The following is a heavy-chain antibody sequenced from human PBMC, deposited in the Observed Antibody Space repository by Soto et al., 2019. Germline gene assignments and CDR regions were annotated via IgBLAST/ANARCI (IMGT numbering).Heavy chain of an antibody. D-gene: IGHD3-10*01. V-gene: IGHV3-74*01. J-gene: IGHJ4*02. Sequence: EVQLVESGGGLVQPGGSLRLSCAASGFTFSSYWMHWVRQAPGKGRVWVSRINSDGSSTSYADSVKGRFTISRDNAKNTQYLQRNSLGAEDTAVYYCARASRGYYYGSGSYYYWCQGTLVTVSA. CDR3: ARASRGYYYGSGSYYY. CDR1: GFTFSSYW. CDR2: INSDGSST.